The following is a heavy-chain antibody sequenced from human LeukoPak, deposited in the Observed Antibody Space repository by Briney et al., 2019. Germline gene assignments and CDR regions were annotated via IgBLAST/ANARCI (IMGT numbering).Heavy chain of an antibody. Sequence: PSETLSLTCSVSGGPISSYYWSWIRQPPGKGLEWIGYIYYSGSTNYNPSLKSRVTISVDTSKNQFSLRLSSVTAADTAVYYCARVTGYIVEDYFDYWGQGTLVTVSS. J-gene: IGHJ4*02. CDR1: GGPISSYY. D-gene: IGHD3-22*01. CDR3: ARVTGYIVEDYFDY. V-gene: IGHV4-59*01. CDR2: IYYSGST.